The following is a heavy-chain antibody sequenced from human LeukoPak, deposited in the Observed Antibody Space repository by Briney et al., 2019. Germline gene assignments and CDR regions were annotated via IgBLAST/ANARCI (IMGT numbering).Heavy chain of an antibody. V-gene: IGHV3-48*03. CDR1: GFTFSTYE. CDR2: ISSSGSTI. Sequence: GGSLRLSCAASGFTFSTYEMNWVRQAPGKGLEWVSYISSSGSTICYADSVKGRFTISRDNAKNSLYLQMNSLRAEGTAVYYCAGGGDSSGYYPRGMDVWGQGTTVTVSS. CDR3: AGGGDSSGYYPRGMDV. D-gene: IGHD3-22*01. J-gene: IGHJ6*02.